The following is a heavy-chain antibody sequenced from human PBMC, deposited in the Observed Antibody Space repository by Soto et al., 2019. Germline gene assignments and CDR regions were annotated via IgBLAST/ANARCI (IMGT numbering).Heavy chain of an antibody. CDR3: ARVIPDYDFWSGYYSGMDV. D-gene: IGHD3-3*01. CDR1: GFTFSSYG. J-gene: IGHJ6*02. CDR2: IWYDGSNK. Sequence: QVQLVESGGGVVQPGRSLRLSCAASGFTFSSYGMHWVRQAPGKVLEWVAVIWYDGSNKYYADSVKGRFTISRDNSKHTLYLQMNSLRAEDTALYYCARVIPDYDFWSGYYSGMDVWGQGTKVTVSS. V-gene: IGHV3-33*01.